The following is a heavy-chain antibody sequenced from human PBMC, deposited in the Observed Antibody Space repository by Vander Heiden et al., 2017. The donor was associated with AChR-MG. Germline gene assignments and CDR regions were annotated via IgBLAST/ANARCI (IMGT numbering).Heavy chain of an antibody. CDR2: IYSGGRT. CDR3: ARAVLDWGGIVPDAFDI. D-gene: IGHD3-16*02. Sequence: EVQLVETGGGLIQPGGSLRLYCAASGFTVSSNYMSWVRQAPVKGLEWFSVIYSGGRTSYADSVKGRVTIARDNSKNTLYLQMNSLRAEDTAVYYCARAVLDWGGIVPDAFDIWGQGTMVTVSS. CDR1: GFTVSSNY. V-gene: IGHV3-53*02. J-gene: IGHJ3*02.